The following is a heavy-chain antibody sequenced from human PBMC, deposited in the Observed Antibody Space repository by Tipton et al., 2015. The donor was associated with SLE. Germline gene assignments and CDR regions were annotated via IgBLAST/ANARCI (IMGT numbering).Heavy chain of an antibody. V-gene: IGHV4-59*12. J-gene: IGHJ4*02. CDR2: IYYTGGT. D-gene: IGHD2-2*01. Sequence: LRLSCTVSGGSISSYYWSWFRQPPGKGLEWIGYIYYTGGTNYNPSLKSRVTMSVDTSKNQFSLKLSSVTAADTAVYYCARVCSSTSCCFDYWGQGTLVTVSS. CDR3: ARVCSSTSCCFDY. CDR1: GGSISSYY.